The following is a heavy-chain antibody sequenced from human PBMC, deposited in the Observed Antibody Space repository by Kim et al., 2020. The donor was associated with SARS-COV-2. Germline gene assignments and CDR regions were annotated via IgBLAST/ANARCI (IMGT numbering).Heavy chain of an antibody. CDR3: ASQRVGGEAVPGHGLDY. J-gene: IGHJ4*01. CDR1: GFTFSSYA. D-gene: IGHD6-19*01. CDR2: ISYDGSNK. Sequence: GGSLRLSCAASGFTFSSYAMHWVRQAPGKGLEWVAVISYDGSNKYYADSVKGRFTISRDNSKNTLFLQMNSLRAEDTAVYYCASQRVGGEAVPGHGLDY. V-gene: IGHV3-30*04.